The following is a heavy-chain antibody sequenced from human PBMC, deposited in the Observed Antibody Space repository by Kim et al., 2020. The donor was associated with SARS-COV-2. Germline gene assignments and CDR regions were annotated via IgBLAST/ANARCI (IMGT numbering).Heavy chain of an antibody. CDR1: GGSISSYY. CDR2: IYYNGST. Sequence: SETLSHTCTVSGGSISSYYWSWIRQPPGKGLEWIGYIYYNGSTNYNPSLKSRVTISVDTSKNQFSLKLSSVTAADTAFYYCSRHAYYYDSSGYDNSHRGYFQHWGQGTLVTVSS. V-gene: IGHV4-59*08. CDR3: SRHAYYYDSSGYDNSHRGYFQH. J-gene: IGHJ1*01. D-gene: IGHD3-22*01.